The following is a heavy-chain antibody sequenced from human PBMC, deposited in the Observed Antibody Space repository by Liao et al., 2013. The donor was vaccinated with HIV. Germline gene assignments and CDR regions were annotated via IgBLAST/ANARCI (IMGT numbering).Heavy chain of an antibody. CDR2: IYYSGNT. V-gene: IGHV4-59*01. D-gene: IGHD6-6*01. J-gene: IGHJ5*02. CDR1: GGSISSYY. Sequence: QVQLQESGPGLVKPSETLSLTCTVSGGSISSYYWSWIRQPPGKGLEWIGYIYYSGNTNYNPSLKSRVTISVDTSKNQFSLKLSSVTAADTAVYYCARSIAPGGFDPWGQGTLVTVSS. CDR3: ARSIAPGGFDP.